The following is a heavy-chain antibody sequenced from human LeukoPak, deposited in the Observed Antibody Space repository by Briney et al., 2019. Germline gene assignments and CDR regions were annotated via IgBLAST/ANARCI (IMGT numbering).Heavy chain of an antibody. Sequence: GGSLRLSCAASGFTFSSYGMHWVRQAPGKGLEWVAFIRYDGSNKYYADSVKGRFTISRDNSKNTLYLQMNSLRAEDTAVYYCAKHHYSGTDAFDIWGQGTMVTVSS. J-gene: IGHJ3*02. CDR1: GFTFSSYG. D-gene: IGHD1-26*01. CDR2: IRYDGSNK. V-gene: IGHV3-30*02. CDR3: AKHHYSGTDAFDI.